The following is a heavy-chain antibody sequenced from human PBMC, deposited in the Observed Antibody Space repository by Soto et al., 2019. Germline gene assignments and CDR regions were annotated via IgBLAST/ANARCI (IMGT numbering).Heavy chain of an antibody. D-gene: IGHD4-17*01. CDR1: GYTFTSYG. J-gene: IGHJ5*02. CDR3: ARDPTVTTRRKNWFDP. CDR2: ISAYNGNT. V-gene: IGHV1-18*01. Sequence: QVQLVQSGAEVKKPGASVKVSCKASGYTFTSYGISWVRQAPGQGLEWMGWISAYNGNTNYAQKLQGRVTMTTDTSPSTAYTELRSLRSDDTAVYYCARDPTVTTRRKNWFDPWGQGTLVTVSS.